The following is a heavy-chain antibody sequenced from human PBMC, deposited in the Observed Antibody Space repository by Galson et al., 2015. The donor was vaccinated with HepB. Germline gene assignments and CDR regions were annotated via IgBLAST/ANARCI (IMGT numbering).Heavy chain of an antibody. Sequence: SLRLSCAASGFTFSDHHMDWVRQAPGKGLEWVGRMTSKANDYTTQYAASVKGRFTVSRDDSKNSLYLEMNSLKTEDTAVYFCGRGSSCRSTHCYSAEYINFVLSYLDYWGQGTLVTVSS. CDR1: GFTFSDHH. CDR3: GRGSSCRSTHCYSAEYINFVLSYLDY. V-gene: IGHV3-72*01. CDR2: MTSKANDYTT. D-gene: IGHD2-2*01. J-gene: IGHJ4*02.